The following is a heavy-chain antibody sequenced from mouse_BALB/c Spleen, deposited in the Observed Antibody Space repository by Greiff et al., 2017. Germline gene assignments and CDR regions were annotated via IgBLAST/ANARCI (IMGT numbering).Heavy chain of an antibody. V-gene: IGHV5-4*02. CDR2: ISDGGSYT. D-gene: IGHD4-1*01. CDR1: GFTFSDYY. J-gene: IGHJ4*01. CDR3: ARDASANWDRYAMDY. Sequence: EVQLQESGGGLVKPGGSLKLSCAASGFTFSDYYMYWVRQTPEKRLEWVATISDGGSYTYYPDSVKGRFTISRDNAKNNLYLQMSSLKSEDTAMYYCARDASANWDRYAMDYWGQGTSVTVSS.